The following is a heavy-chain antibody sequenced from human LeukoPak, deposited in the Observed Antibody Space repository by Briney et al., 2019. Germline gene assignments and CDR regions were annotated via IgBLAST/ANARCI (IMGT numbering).Heavy chain of an antibody. V-gene: IGHV4-39*01. J-gene: IGHJ5*02. Sequence: SETLSLTCAVSGGSISNNNYFCGWIRQPPGKGLEWIGSLYYSSNTYYNPSLESRVTISVDMSKNQFSLRLNSVTAADTAVYYCASGYSGAYSAWFDPWGQGTLVTVSS. D-gene: IGHD1-26*01. CDR2: LYYSSNT. CDR1: GGSISNNNYF. CDR3: ASGYSGAYSAWFDP.